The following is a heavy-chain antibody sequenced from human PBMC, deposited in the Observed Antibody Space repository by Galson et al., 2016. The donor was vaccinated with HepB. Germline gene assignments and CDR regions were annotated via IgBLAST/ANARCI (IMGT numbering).Heavy chain of an antibody. Sequence: TLSLTCTVSGGSIRSGDYYWSWIRQHPGKGLEGIGYISFSGSTYYNPSLKSRVTISVYTSKNQFSLRLSSVTAADTAVDYGAKTHYSGTYLDWGQGTLVTVSS. D-gene: IGHD1-26*01. J-gene: IGHJ4*02. CDR3: AKTHYSGTYLD. CDR2: ISFSGST. CDR1: GGSIRSGDYY. V-gene: IGHV4-31*03.